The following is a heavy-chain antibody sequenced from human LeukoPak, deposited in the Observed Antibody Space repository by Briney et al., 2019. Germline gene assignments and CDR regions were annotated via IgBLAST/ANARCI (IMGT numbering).Heavy chain of an antibody. D-gene: IGHD2-2*01. Sequence: ASVKVSCKASGYTFTGYYMHWVRQAPGQGLEWMGWINPNSGGTNYAQKFQGRVTMTRDTSISTAYMELSRLRSDDTAVYYCAREGYCSSTSCPFYYMDVWGKGTTVTVSS. CDR1: GYTFTGYY. V-gene: IGHV1-2*02. CDR3: AREGYCSSTSCPFYYMDV. J-gene: IGHJ6*03. CDR2: INPNSGGT.